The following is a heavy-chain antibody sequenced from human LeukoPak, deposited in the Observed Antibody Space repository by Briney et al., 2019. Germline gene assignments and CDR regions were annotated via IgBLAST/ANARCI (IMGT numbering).Heavy chain of an antibody. CDR3: AREDGHSPDP. V-gene: IGHV1-2*02. CDR1: GYTFTGYY. Sequence: ASVKVSCKASGYTFTGYYIHWVRQAPGQGLGWMGWINPNSGDTTYAQNFQGGVTMTRDTSISTAYMELSRLTSDDTAVYYCAREDGHSPDPWGQGTLVTVSS. CDR2: INPNSGDT. J-gene: IGHJ5*02. D-gene: IGHD5-24*01.